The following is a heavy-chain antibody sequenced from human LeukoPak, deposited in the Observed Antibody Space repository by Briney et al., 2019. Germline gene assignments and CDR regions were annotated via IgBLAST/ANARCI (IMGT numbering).Heavy chain of an antibody. D-gene: IGHD3-22*01. CDR2: VSSSGST. CDR3: ARCLNTYYYDSSGYSPEHYFMDV. CDR1: SASVSSHH. J-gene: IGHJ6*03. Sequence: PSETLSLTCAVSSASVSSHHWAWIRQPAGKGLEWIGRVSSSGSTNYNPSLRSRVAMSLDTSKNQFSFKLTSVTAADTAVYYCARCLNTYYYDSSGYSPEHYFMDVWGQGTTVIVSS. V-gene: IGHV4-4*07.